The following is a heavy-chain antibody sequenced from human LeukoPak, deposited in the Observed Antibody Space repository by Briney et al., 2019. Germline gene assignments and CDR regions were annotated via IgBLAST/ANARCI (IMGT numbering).Heavy chain of an antibody. CDR1: GYTFINYG. D-gene: IGHD2-21*01. CDR3: ARGQVAIYYYYYYYMDV. Sequence: ASVKVSCKASGYTFINYGISWVRQAPGQGLEWMGWISTYNGNTNYAENLQGRVTMTTDTSTSAAYMELRSLRSDDTAVYYCARGQVAIYYYYYYYMDVWGKGTTVTVSS. J-gene: IGHJ6*03. CDR2: ISTYNGNT. V-gene: IGHV1-18*01.